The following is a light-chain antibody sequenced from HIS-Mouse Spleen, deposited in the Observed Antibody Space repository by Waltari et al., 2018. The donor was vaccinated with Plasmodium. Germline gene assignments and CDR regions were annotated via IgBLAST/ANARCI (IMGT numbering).Light chain of an antibody. V-gene: IGLV3-10*01. J-gene: IGLJ3*02. CDR1: ALPKQY. CDR2: EDS. Sequence: SYELTQPPSVSVSPGQTARLTCSGDALPKQYASWYQQKSGQAPVLVIYEDSKRPSGIPERFSGSSSGTMATLTISGAQVEDEADYYCYSTDSSGNHRVFGGGTKLTVL. CDR3: YSTDSSGNHRV.